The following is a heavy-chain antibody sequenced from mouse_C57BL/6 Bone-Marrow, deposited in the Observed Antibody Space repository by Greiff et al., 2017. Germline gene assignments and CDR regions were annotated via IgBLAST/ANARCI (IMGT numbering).Heavy chain of an antibody. Sequence: QVQLQQPGTELVKPGASVKLSCKASGYTFTSYWMHWVKQRPGQGLEWIGNINPSNGGTNYNEKFKSKATLTVDKSSSTAYMQLSSLTSEDSAVYYCARGITTVPLWYFDVWGTGTTVTVSS. D-gene: IGHD1-1*01. CDR2: INPSNGGT. V-gene: IGHV1-53*01. J-gene: IGHJ1*03. CDR1: GYTFTSYW. CDR3: ARGITTVPLWYFDV.